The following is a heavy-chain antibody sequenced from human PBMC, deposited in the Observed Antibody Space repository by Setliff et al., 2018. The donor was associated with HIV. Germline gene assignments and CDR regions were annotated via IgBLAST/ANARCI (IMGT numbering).Heavy chain of an antibody. D-gene: IGHD6-19*01. J-gene: IGHJ4*02. V-gene: IGHV3-21*01. CDR2: ISSSSTYI. Sequence: GGSLRLSCAASGFTFSTYTMHWVRQAPGKGLEWVSSISSSSTYIYYGDSLKGRFTISRDNAKNSLYLQMNSLRAEDTAVYYCARDGADSGWDFDYWGQGTLVTVTS. CDR3: ARDGADSGWDFDY. CDR1: GFTFSTYT.